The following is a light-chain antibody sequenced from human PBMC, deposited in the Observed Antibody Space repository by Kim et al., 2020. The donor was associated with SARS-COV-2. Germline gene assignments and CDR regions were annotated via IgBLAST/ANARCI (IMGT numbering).Light chain of an antibody. Sequence: SLGGRVTLSCRARQSVISTFLACYQQKPGQVPRLFIYGASQRAPGIPARLSGRGSGTDLPLTIGGLEPENFAVYYFQQNGSSPWTFGQGTKVGIK. V-gene: IGKV3-20*01. CDR3: QQNGSSPWT. CDR2: GAS. CDR1: QSVISTF. J-gene: IGKJ1*01.